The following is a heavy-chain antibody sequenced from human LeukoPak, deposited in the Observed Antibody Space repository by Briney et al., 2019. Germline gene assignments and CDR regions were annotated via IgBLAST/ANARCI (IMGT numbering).Heavy chain of an antibody. D-gene: IGHD6-13*01. J-gene: IGHJ6*03. Sequence: GESLKISCKSSGYSFTSYWIAWVRQMPGKGLEWMGIIYPGDSDTRYIPSFQGQVIISADKSSSTAYLQWSSLKASDTAMYYCARSTDSSPYYMDVWGTGTTVTVSS. CDR1: GYSFTSYW. CDR2: IYPGDSDT. CDR3: ARSTDSSPYYMDV. V-gene: IGHV5-51*01.